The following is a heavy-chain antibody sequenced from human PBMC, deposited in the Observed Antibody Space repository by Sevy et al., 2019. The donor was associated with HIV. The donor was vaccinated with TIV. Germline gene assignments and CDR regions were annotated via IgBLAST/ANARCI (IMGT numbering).Heavy chain of an antibody. CDR2: IYYSGST. CDR3: ASLFRGYSIHY. D-gene: IGHD3-16*01. Sequence: SETQSLTCTVSGGSISSSSYYWGWIRQPPGKGLEWIGSIYYSGSTYYNPSLKSRVTISVDTSKNQFSLKLSSVTAADTAVYYCASLFRGYSIHYWGQGTLVTVSS. CDR1: GGSISSSSYY. V-gene: IGHV4-39*01. J-gene: IGHJ4*02.